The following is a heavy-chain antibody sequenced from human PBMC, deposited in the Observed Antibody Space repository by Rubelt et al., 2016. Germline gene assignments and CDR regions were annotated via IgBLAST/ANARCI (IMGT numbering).Heavy chain of an antibody. J-gene: IGHJ6*03. D-gene: IGHD2-8*01. V-gene: IGHV4-34*01. Sequence: QVQLQQWGAGLLKPSETLSLTCAVSGGSFSFYYWSWIRQPPGKGLEWIGEINHSGNTNYNPSLKSRVTISVDTSKTQFSLKRTAVTAAGTAVYYCARGLAAGCHMDVWGKGTTVTVSS. CDR2: INHSGNT. CDR1: GGSFSFYY. CDR3: ARGLAAGCHMDV.